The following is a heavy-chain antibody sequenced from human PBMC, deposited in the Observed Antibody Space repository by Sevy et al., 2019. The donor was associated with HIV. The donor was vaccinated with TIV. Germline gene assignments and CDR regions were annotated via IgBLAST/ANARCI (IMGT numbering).Heavy chain of an antibody. J-gene: IGHJ4*02. D-gene: IGHD2-8*02. CDR3: AKDAHCTDNICDFDY. CDR2: ITGSGGRT. CDR1: GFSLSTYA. Sequence: GGSLRLSCAASGFSLSTYAMTWVRQAPGKGLESVSGITGSGGRTYYADSVKGRFTISRDNSKNTLYLQMNSLRAEDTALYYCAKDAHCTDNICDFDYWGQGSLVTVSS. V-gene: IGHV3-23*01.